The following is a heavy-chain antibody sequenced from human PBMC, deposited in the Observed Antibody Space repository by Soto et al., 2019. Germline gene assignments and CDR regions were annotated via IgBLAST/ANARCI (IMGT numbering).Heavy chain of an antibody. CDR3: ARAPEYCSSASCYYTYFDY. V-gene: IGHV1-18*01. CDR1: GYTFTSYG. D-gene: IGHD2-2*01. CDR2: ISAYNGNT. Sequence: GASVKVSCKASGYTFTSYGISWVRQAPGQGLEWMGWISAYNGNTNYAQKLQGRVTMTTDTSTSTAYMELRSLRSDDTAVYYCARAPEYCSSASCYYTYFDYWGQGTLVTVSS. J-gene: IGHJ4*02.